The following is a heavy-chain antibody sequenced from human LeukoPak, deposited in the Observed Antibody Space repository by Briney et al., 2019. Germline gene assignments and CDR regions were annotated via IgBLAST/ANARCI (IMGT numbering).Heavy chain of an antibody. CDR3: ASNFLGVGNIDY. J-gene: IGHJ4*02. CDR2: ISGSGDST. Sequence: GGSLRLSCAASGFTFSSYAMSWVRQAPGKGLEWVSAISGSGDSTYYADSVKGRFTISRDNSKNTLYLQMNSLRAEDTAVYYCASNFLGVGNIDYWGQGTLVTVSS. CDR1: GFTFSSYA. D-gene: IGHD2/OR15-2a*01. V-gene: IGHV3-23*01.